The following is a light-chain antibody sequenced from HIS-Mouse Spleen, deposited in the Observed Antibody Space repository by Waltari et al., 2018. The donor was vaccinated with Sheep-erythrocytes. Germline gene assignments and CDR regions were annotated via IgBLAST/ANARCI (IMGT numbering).Light chain of an antibody. J-gene: IGKJ2*01. V-gene: IGKV1-9*01. CDR2: AAS. Sequence: ITCRASQGISSYLAWYQKKPGKAPKLLIYAASTLQSGVPSRFSGSGSGTEFTLTISSLQPEDFATYYCQQLNSYPYTFGQGTKLEIK. CDR1: QGISSY. CDR3: QQLNSYPYT.